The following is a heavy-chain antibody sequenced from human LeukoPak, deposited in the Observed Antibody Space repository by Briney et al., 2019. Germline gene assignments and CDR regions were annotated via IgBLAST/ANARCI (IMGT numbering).Heavy chain of an antibody. CDR3: TRRDIVVVVAATHAFDI. J-gene: IGHJ3*02. CDR2: IRSKAYGGTT. V-gene: IGHV3-49*04. D-gene: IGHD2-15*01. CDR1: GFTFGDYA. Sequence: GGSLRLSCTASGFTFGDYAMSWVRQAPGKGLEWVGFIRSKAYGGTTEYAASVKGRFTISRDDSKSIAYLQMNSLKTEDTAVYYCTRRDIVVVVAATHAFDIWGQGTMVTVSS.